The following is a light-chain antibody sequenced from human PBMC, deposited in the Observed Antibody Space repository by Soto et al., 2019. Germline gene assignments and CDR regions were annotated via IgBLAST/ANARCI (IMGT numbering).Light chain of an antibody. CDR3: QQYYDWPPKYT. CDR1: QSVSSN. Sequence: EIVMTQSPATLSVSPGERATLSCRASQSVSSNLAWYQQKPGQAPRLLISGASTRATGIPARFSGSGSGTEFTRTISSLQSEDFAVYYCQQYYDWPPKYTFGQGTKLEIK. J-gene: IGKJ2*01. V-gene: IGKV3-15*01. CDR2: GAS.